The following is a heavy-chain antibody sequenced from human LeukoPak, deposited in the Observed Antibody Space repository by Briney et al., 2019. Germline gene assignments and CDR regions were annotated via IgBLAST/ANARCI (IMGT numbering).Heavy chain of an antibody. CDR3: VRGDSRDY. CDR2: IGRSSREM. J-gene: IGHJ4*02. Sequence: GGSLRLSCAASGFTFSSSTMNWVRQAPGKGLEWVSSIGRSSREMYYADSVRGRFTIARDNGKNSLFLQMNSMRAEDTSVYYCVRGDSRDYWGQGTLVTVSS. CDR1: GFTFSSST. V-gene: IGHV3-21*01. D-gene: IGHD6-13*01.